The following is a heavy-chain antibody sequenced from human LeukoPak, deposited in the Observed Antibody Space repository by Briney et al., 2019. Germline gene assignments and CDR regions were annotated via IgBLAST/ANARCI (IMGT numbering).Heavy chain of an antibody. CDR1: GGSINSSSFS. Sequence: SETLSLTCTVSGGSINSSSFSWGWIRQSPGKGLEWIGRIYTSGSTNYNPSLKSRVTMSVDTSKNQFSLKLSSVTAADTAVYYCARDRIEGYFDYWGQGTLVTVSS. CDR2: IYTSGST. CDR3: ARDRIEGYFDY. J-gene: IGHJ4*02. V-gene: IGHV4-39*07. D-gene: IGHD2-15*01.